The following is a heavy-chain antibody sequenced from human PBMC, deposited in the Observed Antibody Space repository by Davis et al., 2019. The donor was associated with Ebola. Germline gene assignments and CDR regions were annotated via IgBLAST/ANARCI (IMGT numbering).Heavy chain of an antibody. CDR2: IIPIFPIT. D-gene: IGHD6-19*01. V-gene: IGHV1-69*10. Sequence: SVKVSCKASGGTFSSHAISWVRQAPGQGLEWMGGIIPIFPITYYAQKFQGRVTMTTDTSTSTAYMELRSLRSEDTAVYYCARDSSGWYTRTYYYYGMDVWGQGTTVTVSS. J-gene: IGHJ6*02. CDR3: ARDSSGWYTRTYYYYGMDV. CDR1: GGTFSSHA.